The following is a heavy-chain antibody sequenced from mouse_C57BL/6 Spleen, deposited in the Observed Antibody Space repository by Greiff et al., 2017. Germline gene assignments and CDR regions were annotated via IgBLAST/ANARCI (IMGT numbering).Heavy chain of an antibody. CDR3: ARRGYDGYYAMDY. Sequence: EVTLMESGGGLVKPGGSLKLSCAASGFTFSDYGMHWVRQAPEKGLEWVAYISSGSSTLYYADTVQGRFTISRDNAKNTLFLQMTSLRSEDTAMYYCARRGYDGYYAMDYWGQGTSVTVSS. J-gene: IGHJ4*01. CDR1: GFTFSDYG. CDR2: ISSGSSTL. V-gene: IGHV5-17*01. D-gene: IGHD2-2*01.